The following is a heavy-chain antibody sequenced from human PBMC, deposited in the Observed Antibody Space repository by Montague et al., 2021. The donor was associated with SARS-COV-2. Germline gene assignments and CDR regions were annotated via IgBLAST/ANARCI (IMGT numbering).Heavy chain of an antibody. J-gene: IGHJ4*02. CDR3: ARVPRSGHPVDY. D-gene: IGHD2-8*02. CDR2: INHSGST. V-gene: IGHV4-34*01. Sequence: SETLSLTCAVYGGSFSGYYWSWIRQPPGKGLEWIGEINHSGSTNYNPSLTSRVTISVDTSKNQFSLKLSSVTAADTAVYYCARVPRSGHPVDYWGQGTLVTVSS. CDR1: GGSFSGYY.